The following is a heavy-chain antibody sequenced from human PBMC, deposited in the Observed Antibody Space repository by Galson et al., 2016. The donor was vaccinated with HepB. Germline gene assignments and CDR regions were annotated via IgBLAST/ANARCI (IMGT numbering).Heavy chain of an antibody. CDR1: GGSISSYY. D-gene: IGHD7-27*01. Sequence: ETLSLTCTVSGGSISSYYWSWIRQPPGKGLEWIGYIYHSGSTNYNPSFESLVTISVDTSKNQVSLKLSSVTAADTAVYYCARSPGYYFDYWGQGTLVTVSS. CDR3: ARSPGYYFDY. CDR2: IYHSGST. V-gene: IGHV4-59*01. J-gene: IGHJ4*02.